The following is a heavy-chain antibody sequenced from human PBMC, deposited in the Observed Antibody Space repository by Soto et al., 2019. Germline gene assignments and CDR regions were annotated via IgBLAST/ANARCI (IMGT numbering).Heavy chain of an antibody. CDR1: GDSVSSNSAA. V-gene: IGHV6-1*01. CDR3: ARGGRYSSSWYEEGEEAFDI. CDR2: TYYRSKWYN. J-gene: IGHJ3*02. Sequence: SETLSLTCAISGDSVSSNSAAWNWIRQSPSRGLEWLGRTYYRSKWYNDYAVSVKSRITINPDTSKNQFSLQLNSVTPEDTAVYYCARGGRYSSSWYEEGEEAFDIWGQGTMVTVSS. D-gene: IGHD6-13*01.